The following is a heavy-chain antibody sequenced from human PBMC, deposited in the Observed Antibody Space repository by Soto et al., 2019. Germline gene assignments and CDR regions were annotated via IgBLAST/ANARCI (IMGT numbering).Heavy chain of an antibody. J-gene: IGHJ5*01. CDR3: ATVVIPGTRHTDFDS. Sequence: SETLSLTCAVYGGSFSGYYWTWIRQSPEKGLEWIGEVNHSGTTYYNPSLKTRVTISVHTPKNQFSLNLTSVTATDTAVYYCATVVIPGTRHTDFDSRGQGVSVTVSS. D-gene: IGHD2-21*01. V-gene: IGHV4-34*01. CDR1: GGSFSGYY. CDR2: VNHSGTT.